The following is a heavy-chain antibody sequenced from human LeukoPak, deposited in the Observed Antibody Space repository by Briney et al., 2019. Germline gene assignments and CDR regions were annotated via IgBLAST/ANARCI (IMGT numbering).Heavy chain of an antibody. J-gene: IGHJ4*02. CDR2: ISVSGST. CDR3: AKGSGSSTWQSHFDY. Sequence: GGSLRLSCAASGFTFSSYAMSWVRQARGKGLEWVSRISVSGSTYYADSVKGRFTISRDSSKNTLYLQMNSLRAEDTAVYYCAKGSGSSTWQSHFDYWGQGTLVTVSS. V-gene: IGHV3-23*01. CDR1: GFTFSSYA. D-gene: IGHD6-13*01.